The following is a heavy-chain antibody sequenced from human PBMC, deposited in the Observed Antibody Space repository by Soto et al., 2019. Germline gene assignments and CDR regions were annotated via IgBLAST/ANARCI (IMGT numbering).Heavy chain of an antibody. D-gene: IGHD2-2*01. CDR3: TTDVAGYCSSTTCNTPQNWVDP. J-gene: IGHJ5*02. V-gene: IGHV3-33*01. Sequence: GSLRLSCAASGFTFSSYGMHWVRQAPGKGLEWVAVIWYDGSNKYYADSVKGRFTISRDNSKNTLYLQMNSLRTEDTGWYYCTTDVAGYCSSTTCNTPQNWVDPWGQGTLVTVSS. CDR1: GFTFSSYG. CDR2: IWYDGSNK.